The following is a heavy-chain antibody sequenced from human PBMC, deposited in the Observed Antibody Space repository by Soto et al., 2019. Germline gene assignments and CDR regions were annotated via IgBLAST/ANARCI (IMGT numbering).Heavy chain of an antibody. D-gene: IGHD3-16*01. CDR3: ASESPTNYDYLLGICRDPLNY. Sequence: QVHLVSSGPEMKNPRATVTISCQASGYTCTSYGITWVRQAPGQGLEWMGWSCAYDGNTKYADKAQSRGTMTRDTSTLTAYMDQGGVTADDQAMYYFASESPTNYDYLLGICRDPLNYWGKRTLATASS. V-gene: IGHV1-18*01. CDR1: GYTCTSYG. J-gene: IGHJ4*02. CDR2: SCAYDGNT.